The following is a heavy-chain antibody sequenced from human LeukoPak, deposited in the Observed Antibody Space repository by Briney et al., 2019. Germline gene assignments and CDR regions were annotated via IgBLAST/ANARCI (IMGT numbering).Heavy chain of an antibody. V-gene: IGHV3-23*01. D-gene: IGHD2-21*01. J-gene: IGHJ4*02. CDR2: ISGSGGST. Sequence: GGSLRLSRAASGFTFSTYAMSWVRQAPGKGLEWVSLISGSGGSTYYADSVKGRFTISRDNSKSTLYLQMNSLRGEDTAVYYCARKGNLWGAYCGGDYYSALDYWGQGTLVTVSS. CDR3: ARKGNLWGAYCGGDYYSALDY. CDR1: GFTFSTYA.